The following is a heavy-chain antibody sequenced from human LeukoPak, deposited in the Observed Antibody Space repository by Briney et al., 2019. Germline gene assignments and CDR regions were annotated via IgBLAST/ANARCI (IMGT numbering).Heavy chain of an antibody. CDR2: ISSSSSYI. V-gene: IGHV3-21*04. J-gene: IGHJ3*02. Sequence: GGSLRLSCAASGFTFSSYSMNWVRQAPGKGLEWVSSISSSSSYIYYADSVKGRSTISRDNAKNSLYLQMNSLRAEDTAVYYCARTLGIRDAFDIWGQGTMVTVSS. D-gene: IGHD5-18*01. CDR3: ARTLGIRDAFDI. CDR1: GFTFSSYS.